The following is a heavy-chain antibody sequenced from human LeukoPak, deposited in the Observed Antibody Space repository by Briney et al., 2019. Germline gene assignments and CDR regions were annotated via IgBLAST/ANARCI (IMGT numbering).Heavy chain of an antibody. CDR2: IYTSGST. V-gene: IGHV4-61*09. CDR3: ARRGYYDFRNYYYYYMDV. CDR1: GGSISSSGYY. D-gene: IGHD3-3*01. Sequence: SQTLSLTCTVSGGSISSSGYYWSWIRQPPGKGLEWIGYIYTSGSTNYNPSLKSRVTISVDTSKNQFSLKLSSVTAADTAVYYCARRGYYDFRNYYYYYMDVWGKGTTVTVSS. J-gene: IGHJ6*03.